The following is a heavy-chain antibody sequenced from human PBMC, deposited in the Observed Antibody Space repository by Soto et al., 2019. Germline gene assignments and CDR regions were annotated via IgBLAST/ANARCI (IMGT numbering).Heavy chain of an antibody. CDR3: AREDGYRGGDAFDI. CDR2: IYSGGST. J-gene: IGHJ3*02. D-gene: IGHD5-12*01. Sequence: PGGSLRLSCAASGFTVSSNYMSWVRQAPGKGLEWVSVIYSGGSTYYADSVKGRFTISRDNSKNTLYLQMNSLRAEDTAVYYCAREDGYRGGDAFDIWGQGTMVTRLL. CDR1: GFTVSSNY. V-gene: IGHV3-66*01.